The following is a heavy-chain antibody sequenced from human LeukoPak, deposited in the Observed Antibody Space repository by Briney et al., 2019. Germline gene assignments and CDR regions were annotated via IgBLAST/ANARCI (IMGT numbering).Heavy chain of an antibody. V-gene: IGHV4-39*02. CDR1: GGSISGSSYY. D-gene: IGHD6-13*01. Sequence: SETLSLTCTISGGSISGSSYYWGWIRQPPGKGLEWIGSIYYSGNTYYNPSLKSRVTISVDTSKNQFSLKLSSVTAADTAVYYCAKDPYSSSWGGYFDLWGRGTLVTVSS. CDR3: AKDPYSSSWGGYFDL. J-gene: IGHJ2*01. CDR2: IYYSGNT.